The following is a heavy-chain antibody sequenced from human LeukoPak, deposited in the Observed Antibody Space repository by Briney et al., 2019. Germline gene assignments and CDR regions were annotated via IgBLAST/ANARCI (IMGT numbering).Heavy chain of an antibody. Sequence: PGGSLRLSCAVSGSTFRTSWMHWVRQAPGGGLVWVSRMNSVGTTVNYADSVKGRFTMSRDNAKNTLYLQMNSLRAEDTAVYYCARGGNYYLDYWGQGTLATVSS. CDR3: ARGGNYYLDY. CDR2: MNSVGTTV. CDR1: GSTFRTSW. J-gene: IGHJ4*02. V-gene: IGHV3-74*01. D-gene: IGHD5-24*01.